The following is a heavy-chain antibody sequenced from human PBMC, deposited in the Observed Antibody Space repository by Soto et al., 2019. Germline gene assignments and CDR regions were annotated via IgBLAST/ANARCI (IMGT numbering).Heavy chain of an antibody. J-gene: IGHJ5*02. Sequence: SETLSLTCTVSGGSISSYYWSWIRQPPGKGLEWIGYIYYSGSTNYNPSLKSRVTISVDTSKNQFSLKLSSVTAADTAVYYCARDLSGSIDTIFGVVMVRWFDPWGQGTLVTVSS. CDR1: GGSISSYY. CDR2: IYYSGST. CDR3: ARDLSGSIDTIFGVVMVRWFDP. V-gene: IGHV4-59*01. D-gene: IGHD3-3*01.